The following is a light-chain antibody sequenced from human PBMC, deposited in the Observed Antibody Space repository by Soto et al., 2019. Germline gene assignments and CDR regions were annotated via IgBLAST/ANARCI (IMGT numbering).Light chain of an antibody. CDR3: SSYTSSSARKYV. V-gene: IGLV2-14*03. CDR2: DVT. J-gene: IGLJ1*01. CDR1: SSDVGGYNY. Sequence: QSVLTQTASVSGSPGQSITISCTGASSDVGGYNYVSWYQQHPGKAPKVMIYDVTNRPSGVSSRFSGSKSGNTASLTISGLQAEDEADYYCSSYTSSSARKYVFGTGTKVTV.